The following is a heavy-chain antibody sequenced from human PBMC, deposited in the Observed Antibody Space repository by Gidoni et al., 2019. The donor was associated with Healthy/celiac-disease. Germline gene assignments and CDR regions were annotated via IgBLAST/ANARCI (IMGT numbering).Heavy chain of an antibody. Sequence: QLQLQESGPGLVKPSETLSPPCTVSGGSISRSSYYWGWIRQPPGKGLEWIGSIYYSGSTYYNPSLKSRVTISVDTSKNQFSLKLSSVTAADTAVYYCARHPPPSGSYYYYFDYWGQGTLVTVSS. D-gene: IGHD1-26*01. CDR1: GGSISRSSYY. CDR2: IYYSGST. J-gene: IGHJ4*02. V-gene: IGHV4-39*01. CDR3: ARHPPPSGSYYYYFDY.